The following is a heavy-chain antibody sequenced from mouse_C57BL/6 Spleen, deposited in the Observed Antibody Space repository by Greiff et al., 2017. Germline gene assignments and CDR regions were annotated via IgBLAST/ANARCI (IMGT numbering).Heavy chain of an antibody. D-gene: IGHD1-1*01. V-gene: IGHV1-55*01. CDR1: GYTFTSYW. CDR3: ATAVVPNLYFDV. Sequence: QVQLQQSGAELVKPGASVKMSCKASGYTFTSYWITWVRQRPGQGLEWIGDIYPGSGSTNYNEKLKSKATLTVYTSSSTAYMQLSSLTSEDSAFYYYATAVVPNLYFDVWGTGTTVTVSS. CDR2: IYPGSGST. J-gene: IGHJ1*03.